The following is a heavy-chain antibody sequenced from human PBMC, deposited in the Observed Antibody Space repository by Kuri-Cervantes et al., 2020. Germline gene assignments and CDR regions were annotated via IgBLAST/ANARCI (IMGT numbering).Heavy chain of an antibody. Sequence: GGSLRLSCAASGFTVSSNYMSWVRQAPGKGLEWVSVIYSGGSTYYADSVKGRFTISRDNSKNTLYLQMNSLRAEDTAVYYCARSYTAMDLRLLAYYYYGMDVWGQGTTVTVSS. CDR3: ARSYTAMDLRLLAYYYYGMDV. V-gene: IGHV3-53*05. CDR2: IYSGGST. CDR1: GFTVSSNY. D-gene: IGHD5-18*01. J-gene: IGHJ6*02.